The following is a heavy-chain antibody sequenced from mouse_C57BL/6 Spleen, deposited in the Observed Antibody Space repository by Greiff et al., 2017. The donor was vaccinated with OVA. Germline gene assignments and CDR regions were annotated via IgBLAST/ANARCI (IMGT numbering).Heavy chain of an antibody. Sequence: EVKLVESGGGLVKPGGSLKLSCAASGFTFSDYGMHWVRQAPEKGLEWVAYISSGSSTIYYADTVKGRFTISRDNAKNTLFLQMTSLRSEDTAMYYCARAGLRRGYYAMDYWGQGTSVTVSS. V-gene: IGHV5-17*01. J-gene: IGHJ4*01. D-gene: IGHD2-4*01. CDR1: GFTFSDYG. CDR3: ARAGLRRGYYAMDY. CDR2: ISSGSSTI.